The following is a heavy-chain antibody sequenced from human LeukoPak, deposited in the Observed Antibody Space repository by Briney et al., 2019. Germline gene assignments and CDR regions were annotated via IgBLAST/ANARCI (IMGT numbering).Heavy chain of an antibody. J-gene: IGHJ6*03. CDR1: GYTFTGYY. D-gene: IGHD3-10*01. V-gene: IGHV1-2*02. CDR2: INPNSGGT. CDR3: ARLDDGSGSYKSGYYYMDV. Sequence: GASVKLSCKASGYTFTGYYIHWVREAPGQGLEWMGWINPNSGGTNYAQKSQGRVTMTRDTSISTAYMELSRLRSDDTAVYYCARLDDGSGSYKSGYYYMDVWGKGTTVTISS.